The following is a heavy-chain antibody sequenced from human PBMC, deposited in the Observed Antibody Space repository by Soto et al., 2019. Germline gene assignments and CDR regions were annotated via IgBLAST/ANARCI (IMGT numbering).Heavy chain of an antibody. J-gene: IGHJ6*02. CDR1: GFIFSNFG. V-gene: IGHV3-33*01. CDR3: ARDDIPGIAVATYGMDV. CDR2: IWYDGSNE. D-gene: IGHD6-19*01. Sequence: GSLRLSCAASGFIFSNFGMHWVRQAPGRGLEWVAVIWYDGSNEYYADSVRGRFTISKDNSKNTLYLQMNSLRAEDTAVYYCARDDIPGIAVATYGMDVWGQGTTVTVSS.